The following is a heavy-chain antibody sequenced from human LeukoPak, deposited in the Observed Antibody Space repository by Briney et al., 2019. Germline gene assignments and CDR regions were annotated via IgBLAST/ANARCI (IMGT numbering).Heavy chain of an antibody. CDR1: GYTFTSYY. Sequence: ASVKVPCKASGYTFTSYYMHWVRQAPGQGLEWMGIINPSGGSTSYAQKFQGGVTMTRDTSTSTVYMELSCLRSEDTAVYYCARDGSGIQYGMDVWGQGTTVTVSS. D-gene: IGHD3-10*01. CDR2: INPSGGST. J-gene: IGHJ6*02. CDR3: ARDGSGIQYGMDV. V-gene: IGHV1-46*01.